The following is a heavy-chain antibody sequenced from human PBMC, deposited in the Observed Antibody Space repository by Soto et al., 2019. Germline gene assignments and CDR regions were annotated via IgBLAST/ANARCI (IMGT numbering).Heavy chain of an antibody. CDR1: GFTFINYA. CDR3: AQDTFSGFDPWFDP. Sequence: GGSLRLSCATSGFTFINYAMSWVRQAPGKGLEWVSAISGGGDRRFYADSVKGRFTVSRDNSKNTLYLQLSSLGADDTALYYCAQDTFSGFDPWFDPWGQGTLVTVSS. V-gene: IGHV3-23*01. CDR2: ISGGGDRR. D-gene: IGHD5-12*01. J-gene: IGHJ5*02.